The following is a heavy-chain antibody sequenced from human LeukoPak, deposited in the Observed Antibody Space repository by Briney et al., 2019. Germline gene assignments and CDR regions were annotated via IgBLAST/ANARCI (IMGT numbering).Heavy chain of an antibody. D-gene: IGHD4-23*01. CDR2: ISGSGGST. J-gene: IGHJ4*02. Sequence: GGSLRLSCVASGFTFSTYGMSWVRQAPGKGLEWVSAISGSGGSTYYADSVKGRFTISRDNAKNSLYLQMNSLRAEDTAVYYCARALWRTVVTPFGYWGQGTLVTVSS. CDR1: GFTFSTYG. CDR3: ARALWRTVVTPFGY. V-gene: IGHV3-23*01.